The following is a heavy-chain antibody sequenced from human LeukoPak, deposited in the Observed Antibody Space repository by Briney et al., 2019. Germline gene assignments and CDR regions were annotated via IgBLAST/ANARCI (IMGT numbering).Heavy chain of an antibody. J-gene: IGHJ4*02. V-gene: IGHV4-34*01. D-gene: IGHD6-6*01. CDR2: INHSGST. Sequence: PSETLSLTCAVYGGSFSGYYWSWIRQPPGKGLEWIGEINHSGSTNYNPSLKSRVTISVDTSKNQFSLKLSSVTAADTAVYYCARKSRYSSSPFDYWGQGTLVTVSS. CDR1: GGSFSGYY. CDR3: ARKSRYSSSPFDY.